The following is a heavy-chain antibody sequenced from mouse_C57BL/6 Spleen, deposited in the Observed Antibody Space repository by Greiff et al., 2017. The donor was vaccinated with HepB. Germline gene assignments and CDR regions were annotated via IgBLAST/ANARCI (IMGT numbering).Heavy chain of an antibody. D-gene: IGHD3-2*02. CDR2: ISSGGDYI. V-gene: IGHV5-9-1*02. J-gene: IGHJ4*01. CDR1: GFTFSSYA. CDR3: TRDSSGYYAMDY. Sequence: EVHLVESGEGLVKPGGSLKLSCAASGFTFSSYAMSWVRQTPEKRLEWVAYISSGGDYIYYADTVKGRFTISRDNARNTLYLQMSSLKSEDTAMYYCTRDSSGYYAMDYWGQGTSVTVSS.